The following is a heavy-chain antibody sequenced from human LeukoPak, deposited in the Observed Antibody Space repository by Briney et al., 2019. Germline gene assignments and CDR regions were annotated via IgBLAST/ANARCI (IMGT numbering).Heavy chain of an antibody. D-gene: IGHD5-18*01. CDR1: GGSITSNSYS. J-gene: IGHJ4*02. Sequence: PSETLSLTCTVSGGSITSNSYSWGWNRQPPGKGLQWIVTLSHAGTNYYNPSLKSRVTMPVDRSKNQFSLKLTSVTATDTAVYYCARLRGGVQLWGDWGQGTLVTVSS. CDR3: ARLRGGVQLWGD. V-gene: IGHV4-39*01. CDR2: LSHAGTN.